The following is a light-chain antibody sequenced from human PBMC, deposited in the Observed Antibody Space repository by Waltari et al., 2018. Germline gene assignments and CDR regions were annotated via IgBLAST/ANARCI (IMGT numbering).Light chain of an antibody. CDR1: QSVSSN. CDR3: QQYNNWPPYT. Sequence: EIVMTQSPATLSVSPGERATLSCRAIQSVSSNFAWYQQKPGQAPRLLIYGASTRATGIPARFSGSGSGTEFTLTISSMQSEDFAVYYCQQYNNWPPYTFGQGTKLEIK. J-gene: IGKJ2*01. CDR2: GAS. V-gene: IGKV3-15*01.